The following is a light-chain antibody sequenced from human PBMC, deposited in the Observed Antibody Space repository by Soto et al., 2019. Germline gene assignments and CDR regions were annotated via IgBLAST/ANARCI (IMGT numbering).Light chain of an antibody. CDR1: QSVSSSY. CDR3: QQYNGWPWT. CDR2: GTS. V-gene: IGKV3-15*01. J-gene: IGKJ1*01. Sequence: EIVLTQSPGTLSLSPGERATLSCRASQSVSSSYLAWYQQKPGQAPRLLIYGTSTGATGMPARFSGSGSGTEFTLTISSLQSEDFAVYYCQQYNGWPWTFGQGTKVDIK.